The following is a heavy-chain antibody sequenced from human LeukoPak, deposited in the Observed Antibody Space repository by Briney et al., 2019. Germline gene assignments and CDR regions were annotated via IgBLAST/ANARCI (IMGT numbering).Heavy chain of an antibody. J-gene: IGHJ6*02. D-gene: IGHD6-19*01. Sequence: ASVKVSCKASGYTFTGYYMHWVRQAPGQGLEWMGLINPKSGGINYAEKFQGRVTMTRGTSISTAYMELSRLRSDDNGVYYCARVIAVSGTFYYYYGMDVWGQGTTVTVSS. CDR3: ARVIAVSGTFYYYYGMDV. CDR2: INPKSGGI. V-gene: IGHV1-2*02. CDR1: GYTFTGYY.